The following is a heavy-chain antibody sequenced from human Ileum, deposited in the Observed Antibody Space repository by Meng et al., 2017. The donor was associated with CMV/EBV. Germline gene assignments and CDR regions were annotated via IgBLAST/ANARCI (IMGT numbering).Heavy chain of an antibody. Sequence: GESLKISCTGSGFKFGDYAMNWVRQAPGKGLEWVGFIRSKAYGATVENAASVRGRFIISRDDSTSTAYLQMNSLRIEDTAVYYCARDGTVTDYFDYWGQGVQVTVSS. V-gene: IGHV3-49*04. J-gene: IGHJ4*02. D-gene: IGHD4-17*01. CDR1: GFKFGDYA. CDR3: ARDGTVTDYFDY. CDR2: IRSKAYGATV.